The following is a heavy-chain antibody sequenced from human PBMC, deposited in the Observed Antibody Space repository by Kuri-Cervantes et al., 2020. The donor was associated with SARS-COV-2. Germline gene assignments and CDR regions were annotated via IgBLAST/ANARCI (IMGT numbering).Heavy chain of an antibody. CDR1: GGSFSGYY. V-gene: IGHV4-34*01. CDR2: INHSGST. Sequence: ESLKISCAVYGGSFSGYYWSWIHQPPGKGLEWIGEINHSGSTNYNPSLKSRVTISVDTSKNQFSLKLSSVTAADTAVYYCVPAAIRAYGWFDPWGQGTLVTVSS. J-gene: IGHJ5*02. CDR3: VPAAIRAYGWFDP. D-gene: IGHD2-2*02.